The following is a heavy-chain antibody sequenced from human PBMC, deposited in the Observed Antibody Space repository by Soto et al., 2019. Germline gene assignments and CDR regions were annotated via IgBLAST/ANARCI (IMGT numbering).Heavy chain of an antibody. V-gene: IGHV3-15*01. CDR3: ARVGSALDY. Sequence: EVQLVESGGGLVKPGGSLRLSCAASGFTFSNGWMSWVRQAPGKGLEWVARIKSKTDGGTTDYAAPVKGRFTISRDNAKNSLYLQMNSLRAEDTAVYYCARVGSALDYWGQGTLVTVSS. D-gene: IGHD2-15*01. CDR1: GFTFSNGW. CDR2: IKSKTDGGTT. J-gene: IGHJ4*02.